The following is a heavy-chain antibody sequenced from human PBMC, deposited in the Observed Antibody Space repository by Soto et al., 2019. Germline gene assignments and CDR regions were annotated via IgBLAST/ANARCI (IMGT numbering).Heavy chain of an antibody. CDR2: AIPIFGTA. Sequence: SVKVACKASGGTCSSYAISWVRQAPGQEHEWMGGAIPIFGTANYAQKFQGRVTITADESTSTAYMELSSLRSEDTAVYYCALALFGRLSTEYGTGVWGQGTSVNVS. CDR1: GGTCSSYA. CDR3: ALALFGRLSTEYGTGV. V-gene: IGHV1-69*13. D-gene: IGHD3-10*02. J-gene: IGHJ6*02.